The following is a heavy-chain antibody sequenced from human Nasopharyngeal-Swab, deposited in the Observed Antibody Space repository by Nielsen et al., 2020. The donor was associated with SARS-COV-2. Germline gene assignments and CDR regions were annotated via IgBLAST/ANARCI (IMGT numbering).Heavy chain of an antibody. J-gene: IGHJ4*02. Sequence: ASVKVSCKASGYSFTTYAIHWVRQAPGQGPEWMGWINTNTGDPTYAPGSTGRFVFSSDTSVTTTFLQINSLKAEDTAMYYCARGCYKNNCYRGVSLDYWGQGTRVTVSS. D-gene: IGHD2-2*02. CDR1: GYSFTTYA. V-gene: IGHV7-4-1*02. CDR3: ARGCYKNNCYRGVSLDY. CDR2: INTNTGDP.